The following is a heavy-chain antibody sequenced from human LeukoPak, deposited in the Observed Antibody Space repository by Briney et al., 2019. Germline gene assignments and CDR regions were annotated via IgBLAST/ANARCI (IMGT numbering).Heavy chain of an antibody. CDR1: EFTFRSYG. D-gene: IGHD4-17*01. Sequence: GGSLRLSCAASEFTFRSYGMSWVREAPGKGLEWGSSISGSGGSTQYADSVQGRFAISRDNSKNTLYLQMNSLRVEDTAVYFCARDPNGDYIGTFDMWGRGTMVSVSS. V-gene: IGHV3-23*01. CDR3: ARDPNGDYIGTFDM. CDR2: ISGSGGST. J-gene: IGHJ3*02.